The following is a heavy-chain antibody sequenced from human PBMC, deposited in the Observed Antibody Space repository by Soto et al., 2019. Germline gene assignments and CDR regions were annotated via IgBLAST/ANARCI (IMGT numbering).Heavy chain of an antibody. CDR1: GGSVRSYY. J-gene: IGHJ6*02. CDR2: IYYSGGA. D-gene: IGHD3-3*01. Sequence: SETLSLTCTVSGGSVRSYYWSWIRQPPGKGLEWIGRIYYSGGANYNPSLESRVTISVDKSKNNFSLKLTSVTAADTAVYYCARDGDHDYFYGMDIWGQGTTVTVSS. CDR3: ARDGDHDYFYGMDI. V-gene: IGHV4-59*02.